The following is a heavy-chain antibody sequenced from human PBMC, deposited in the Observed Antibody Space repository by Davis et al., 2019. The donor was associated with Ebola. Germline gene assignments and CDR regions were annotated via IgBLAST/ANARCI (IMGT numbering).Heavy chain of an antibody. J-gene: IGHJ4*02. Sequence: PSETLSLTCTVSGGSISSYYWSWIRQPAGKGLEWIGHIYTSGSTNYNPSLKSRVTISVDTSKNQFSLKLSSVTAADTAVYYCARDRGIAAVPFFDYWGQGTLVTVSS. CDR2: IYTSGST. CDR3: ARDRGIAAVPFFDY. V-gene: IGHV4-4*07. CDR1: GGSISSYY. D-gene: IGHD6-13*01.